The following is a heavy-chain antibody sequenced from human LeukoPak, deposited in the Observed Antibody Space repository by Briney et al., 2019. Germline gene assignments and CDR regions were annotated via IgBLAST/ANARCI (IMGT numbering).Heavy chain of an antibody. CDR2: ISSSGTI. CDR3: ARGTSSSYSPFDY. V-gene: IGHV3-48*01. D-gene: IGHD6-13*01. Sequence: GGSLRLSCAASGFTSRSYSMNWVRQAPGKGLEWVSYISSSGTIYYADSVKGRFTISRDNAKNSLYLQVNSLRAEDTAVYYCARGTSSSYSPFDYWGQGTLVTVSS. J-gene: IGHJ4*02. CDR1: GFTSRSYS.